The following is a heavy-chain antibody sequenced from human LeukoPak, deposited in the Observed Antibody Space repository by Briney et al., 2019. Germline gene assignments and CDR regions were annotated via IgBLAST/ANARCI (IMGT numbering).Heavy chain of an antibody. V-gene: IGHV3-30*02. CDR2: IRYDGSNK. Sequence: GGSLRLSCAASGFTFSSYSMHWVRQAPGKGLEWVAFIRYDGSNKYYADSVKGRFTISRDNSKNTLYLQLNSLRAEETAVYYCAKEKKYYYDSTGYPGYDYWGQGTLVTVSS. CDR1: GFTFSSYS. CDR3: AKEKKYYYDSTGYPGYDY. D-gene: IGHD3-22*01. J-gene: IGHJ4*02.